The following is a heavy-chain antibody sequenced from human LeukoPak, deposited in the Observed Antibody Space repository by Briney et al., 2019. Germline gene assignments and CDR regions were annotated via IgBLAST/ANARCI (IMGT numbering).Heavy chain of an antibody. CDR1: GYTFTSYG. V-gene: IGHV1-18*04. CDR3: ARDAGYSGYDEGYFDY. D-gene: IGHD5-12*01. Sequence: ASVKVSCKASGYTFTSYGISWVRQAPGQGLEWMGWISAYNGNTNYAQRLQGRVTMTTDTSTSTAYMELRSLRSDDTAVYYCARDAGYSGYDEGYFDYWGQGTLVTVSS. CDR2: ISAYNGNT. J-gene: IGHJ4*02.